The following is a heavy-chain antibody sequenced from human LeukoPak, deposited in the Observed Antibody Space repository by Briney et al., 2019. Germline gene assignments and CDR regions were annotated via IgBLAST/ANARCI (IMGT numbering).Heavy chain of an antibody. D-gene: IGHD6-13*01. V-gene: IGHV4-59*01. CDR2: IYSAST. Sequence: PSETLSLTCSVSDGGITGYYWGWIRQPPGKGLEWIGHIYSASTNYNPSLKSRVTMSVDTSKNHFSLRLTSVTAADTAVYYCARGYSTSWTYYFDYWGQGALVTVSS. CDR1: DGGITGYY. CDR3: ARGYSTSWTYYFDY. J-gene: IGHJ4*02.